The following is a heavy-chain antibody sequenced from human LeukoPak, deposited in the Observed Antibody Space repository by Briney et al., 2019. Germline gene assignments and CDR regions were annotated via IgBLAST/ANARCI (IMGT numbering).Heavy chain of an antibody. CDR1: GFTFSSYE. J-gene: IGHJ4*02. Sequence: PGGSLRLSCAASGFTFSSYEMNWVRQAPGKGLEWVSYISSSGSTIYYADSVKSRFTISRDNAKNSLYLQMNSLRAEDTAVYYCAREQMASFDYWGQGTLVTVSS. D-gene: IGHD5-24*01. V-gene: IGHV3-48*03. CDR2: ISSSGSTI. CDR3: AREQMASFDY.